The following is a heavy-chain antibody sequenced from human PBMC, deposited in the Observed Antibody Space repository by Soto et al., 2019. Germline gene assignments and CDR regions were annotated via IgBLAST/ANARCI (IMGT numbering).Heavy chain of an antibody. CDR2: ISSSSSYI. D-gene: IGHD3-10*01. CDR1: GFTISSYS. J-gene: IGHJ3*02. Sequence: GGSLRLSCAASGFTISSYSMNWVRQAPGKGLEWVSSISSSSSYIYYADSVKGRFTISRDTSKNQFSLKLSPVTAADTAVYYCARVARLRITAFDIWGQGTMVTVSS. V-gene: IGHV3-21*04. CDR3: ARVARLRITAFDI.